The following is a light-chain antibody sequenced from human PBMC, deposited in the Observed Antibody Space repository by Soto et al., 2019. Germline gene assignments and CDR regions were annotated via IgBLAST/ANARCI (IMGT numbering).Light chain of an antibody. V-gene: IGLV3-1*01. Sequence: YELTQPPSVSVSPGQTASITCSGDKLGDKFVCWYQQKPGQSPVLVIYEDTKRPSGIPERISGSNSGNTATLTISGAQAVDEADYYCQAWDGSTGVFGTGTKLTV. CDR1: KLGDKF. J-gene: IGLJ1*01. CDR2: EDT. CDR3: QAWDGSTGV.